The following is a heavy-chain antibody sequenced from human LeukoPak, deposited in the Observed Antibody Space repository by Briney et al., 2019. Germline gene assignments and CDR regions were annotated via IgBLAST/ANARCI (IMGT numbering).Heavy chain of an antibody. CDR1: GFTFSDYS. CDR3: ATSGGFVLPNAITGNWYMDV. J-gene: IGHJ6*03. V-gene: IGHV3-21*01. CDR2: ITSAGGYT. Sequence: GRSLRLSCGASGFTFSDYSMNWVRQAPGKGLAWVASITSAGGYTYYADSVRGRFTISRDNAQNSLFLQMNSLRAEDTAVYFCATSGGFVLPNAITGNWYMDVWGRGTSVTVSS. D-gene: IGHD2-2*01.